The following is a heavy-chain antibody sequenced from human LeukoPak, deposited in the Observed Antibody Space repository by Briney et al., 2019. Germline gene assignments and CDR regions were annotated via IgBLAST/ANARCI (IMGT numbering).Heavy chain of an antibody. J-gene: IGHJ4*02. CDR3: ARDIMIRGRGGYYDY. D-gene: IGHD3-16*01. Sequence: GGSLRLSCAASGFTFSSYSMNWVRQAPGKGLEWVSSISSSSSYIYYADSVKGRFTISRDNAKNSLYLQMNSLRAEDTAVYYCARDIMIRGRGGYYDYWGQGTLVTVSS. CDR1: GFTFSSYS. CDR2: ISSSSSYI. V-gene: IGHV3-21*04.